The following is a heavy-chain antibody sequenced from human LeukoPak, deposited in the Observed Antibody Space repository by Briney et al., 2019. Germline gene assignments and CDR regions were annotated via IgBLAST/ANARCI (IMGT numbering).Heavy chain of an antibody. V-gene: IGHV1-2*02. Sequence: ASVKVSCKASGYSLPAKFMHWVRQAPGQGLEWMGWINPNNGDTTYTQKFQGRVTMTRDTSISTAYMELSRLRSDDTAVYYCARDLGQWLELYYFDYWGQGTLVTVSS. CDR1: GYSLPAKF. D-gene: IGHD6-19*01. J-gene: IGHJ4*02. CDR2: INPNNGDT. CDR3: ARDLGQWLELYYFDY.